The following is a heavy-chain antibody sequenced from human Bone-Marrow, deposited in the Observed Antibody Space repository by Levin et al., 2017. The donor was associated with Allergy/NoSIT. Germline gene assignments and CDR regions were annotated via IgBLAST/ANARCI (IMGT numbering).Heavy chain of an antibody. CDR3: ARGGRRRHWYFDL. CDR2: INHSGST. Sequence: GSLRLSCAVYGGSFSGYYWSWIRQPPGKGLEWIGEINHSGSTNYNPSLKSRVTISVDTSKNQFSLKLSSVTAADTAVYYCARGGRRRHWYFDLWGRGTLVTVSS. D-gene: IGHD1-26*01. J-gene: IGHJ2*01. V-gene: IGHV4-34*01. CDR1: GGSFSGYY.